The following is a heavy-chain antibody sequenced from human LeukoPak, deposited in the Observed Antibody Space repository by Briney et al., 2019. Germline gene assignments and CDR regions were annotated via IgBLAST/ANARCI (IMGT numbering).Heavy chain of an antibody. CDR3: ARCMSELDYGDYAYYYHMDF. CDR2: FYSSTRT. CDR1: GDSLTSGSRY. J-gene: IGHJ6*04. V-gene: IGHV4-61*09. D-gene: IGHD4-17*01. Sequence: SETLSLTCTVSGDSLTSGSRYWSWIRQPAGKGLEWIGHFYSSTRTTYNPSLESRVTISGDTAKNQFSLKLDSVTAADTAVYFCARCMSELDYGDYAYYYHMDFWGKGTTVTVSS.